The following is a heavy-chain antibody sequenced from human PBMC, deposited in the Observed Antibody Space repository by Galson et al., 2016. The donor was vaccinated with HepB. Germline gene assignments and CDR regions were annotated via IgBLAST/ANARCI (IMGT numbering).Heavy chain of an antibody. J-gene: IGHJ3*01. CDR2: ISPSTTHI. V-gene: IGHV3-11*06. CDR3: VSPSGRYSIHTFDL. Sequence: SLRLSCAASGFTFSNYYMSWIRQAPGKGLEWVAYISPSTTHINYADSVMGRFTVSRDNAKNSLYLQMNSLGTEDTAVYYCVSPSGRYSIHTFDLWGQGTMVTVSS. D-gene: IGHD1-26*01. CDR1: GFTFSNYY.